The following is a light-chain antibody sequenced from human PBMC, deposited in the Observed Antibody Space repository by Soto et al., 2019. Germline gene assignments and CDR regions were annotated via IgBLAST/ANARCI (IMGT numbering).Light chain of an antibody. CDR2: GTS. CDR3: QQYGNSPAT. J-gene: IGKJ3*01. Sequence: EIVLTHSPGTLSLSPGDIATLSCRASQSVTSSYFAWYQQKPGQAPRLLMYGTSNRATGIPDRFSGSGSGTDFTLTITRLEPEDFAVYYCQQYGNSPATFGPGTKVDIK. CDR1: QSVTSSY. V-gene: IGKV3-20*01.